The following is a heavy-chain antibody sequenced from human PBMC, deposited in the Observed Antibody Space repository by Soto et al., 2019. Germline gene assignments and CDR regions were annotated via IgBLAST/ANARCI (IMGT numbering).Heavy chain of an antibody. Sequence: SETLSLTCAVYGGSFSGYYWSWIRQPPGKGLEWIGEINHSGSTNYNPSLKSRVTISVDTSKNQFSLKLSSVTAADTAVYYCARSTTGTTYWFDPWGQGPLVTVS. J-gene: IGHJ5*02. V-gene: IGHV4-34*01. CDR2: INHSGST. CDR1: GGSFSGYY. D-gene: IGHD1-1*01. CDR3: ARSTTGTTYWFDP.